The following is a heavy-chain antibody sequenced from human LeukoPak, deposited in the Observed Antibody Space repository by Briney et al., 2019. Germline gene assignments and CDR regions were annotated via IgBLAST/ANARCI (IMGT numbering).Heavy chain of an antibody. D-gene: IGHD3-10*01. Sequence: SQTLSLTCTVSGGSISSGSYYWSWIRQPAGKGLEWIGRIYTSGSTNYNPSLKSRVTISVDTSKNQFSLKLSSVTDADTAVYYCARAGGDYYGSDHFDYWGQGTLVTVSS. CDR1: GGSISSGSYY. CDR2: IYTSGST. CDR3: ARAGGDYYGSDHFDY. V-gene: IGHV4-61*02. J-gene: IGHJ4*02.